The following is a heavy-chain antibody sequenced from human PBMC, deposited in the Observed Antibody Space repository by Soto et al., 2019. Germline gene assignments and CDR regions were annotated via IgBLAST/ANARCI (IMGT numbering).Heavy chain of an antibody. D-gene: IGHD5-18*01. CDR3: AREGDTAMVKSLYYYYGMDV. V-gene: IGHV1-2*02. J-gene: IGHJ6*02. CDR2: INPNSGGT. CDR1: GYTFTGYY. Sequence: ASVKVSCKASGYTFTGYYIHWVRQAPGEGLEWMGWINPNSGGTNYAQKFQGRVTMTRDTSISTAYMELSRLRSDDTAVYYCAREGDTAMVKSLYYYYGMDVWGQGPTMTV.